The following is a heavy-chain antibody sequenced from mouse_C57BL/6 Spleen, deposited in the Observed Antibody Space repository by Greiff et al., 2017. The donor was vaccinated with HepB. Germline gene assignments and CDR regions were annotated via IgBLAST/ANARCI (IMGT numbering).Heavy chain of an antibody. Sequence: VQLKESGPELVKPGASVKIPCKASGYTFTDYNMDWVKQSHGKSLEWIGDINPNNGGTIYNQKFKGKATLTVDKSSSTAYMELRSLTSEDTAVYYCARRARWFAYWGQGTLVTVSA. J-gene: IGHJ3*01. V-gene: IGHV1-18*01. CDR1: GYTFTDYN. CDR3: ARRARWFAY. CDR2: INPNNGGT. D-gene: IGHD3-3*01.